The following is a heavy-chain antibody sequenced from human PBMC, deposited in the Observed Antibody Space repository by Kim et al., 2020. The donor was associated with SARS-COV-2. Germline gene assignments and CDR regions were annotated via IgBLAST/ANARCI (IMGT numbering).Heavy chain of an antibody. CDR2: ISSSSSYI. CDR3: ARDSRTVKAWDYYGSGSYYIPLDY. J-gene: IGHJ4*02. D-gene: IGHD3-10*01. CDR1: GFTFSSYS. Sequence: GGSLRLSCAASGFTFSSYSMNWVRQAPGKGLEWVSSISSSSSYIYYADSVKGRFTISRDNAKNSLYLQMNSLRAEDTAVYYCARDSRTVKAWDYYGSGSYYIPLDYWGQGTLVTVSS. V-gene: IGHV3-21*01.